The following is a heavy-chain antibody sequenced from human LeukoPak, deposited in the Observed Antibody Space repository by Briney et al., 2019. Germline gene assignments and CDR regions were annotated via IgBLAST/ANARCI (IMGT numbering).Heavy chain of an antibody. CDR3: AKDAWPYCSGGSCYFDY. CDR2: ISGIGGST. J-gene: IGHJ4*02. V-gene: IGHV3-23*01. CDR1: GFTFSRYA. D-gene: IGHD2-15*01. Sequence: GGSLRLSCAASGFTFSRYAMRWVRQASGKGLEWVSAISGIGGSTYYADSVEGRFTISRDNSKNTLYLQMNSLRAEDTAVYYCAKDAWPYCSGGSCYFDYWGQGTLVTVSS.